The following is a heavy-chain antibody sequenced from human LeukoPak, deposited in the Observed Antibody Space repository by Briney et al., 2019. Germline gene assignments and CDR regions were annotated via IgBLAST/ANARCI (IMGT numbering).Heavy chain of an antibody. CDR3: ARDVNERWLQFGLGY. V-gene: IGHV1-46*01. CDR2: INPSGGST. D-gene: IGHD5-24*01. J-gene: IGHJ4*02. Sequence: GASVKVSCKASGYTFTSYGISWVRQAPGQGLEWMGIINPSGGSTSYAQKFQGRVTMTRDTSTSTVYMELSSLRSEDTAVYYCARDVNERWLQFGLGYWGQGTLVTVSS. CDR1: GYTFTSYG.